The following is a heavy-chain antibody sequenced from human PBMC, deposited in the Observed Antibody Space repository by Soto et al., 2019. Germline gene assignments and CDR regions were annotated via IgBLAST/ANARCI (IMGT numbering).Heavy chain of an antibody. CDR2: IIPIFGTA. CDR1: GGTFSSYA. D-gene: IGHD2-2*01. CDR3: AREYIVLVPAAISSSGYFDY. J-gene: IGHJ4*02. Sequence: SVKVSCKASGGTFSSYAISWVRQAPGQGLEWMGGIIPIFGTANYAQKFQGRVTITADESTSTAYMELSSLRSEDTAVYYCAREYIVLVPAAISSSGYFDYWGQGTLVTVSS. V-gene: IGHV1-69*13.